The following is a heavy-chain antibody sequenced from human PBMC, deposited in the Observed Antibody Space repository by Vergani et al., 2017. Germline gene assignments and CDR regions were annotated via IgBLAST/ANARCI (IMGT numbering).Heavy chain of an antibody. Sequence: EVQLVESGGGLVQPGRSLRLSCTASGFTFGDYAMSWFRQAPGKGLEWVGFIRSKAYGGTTEYAASVKGRFTISADKSISTAYLQCSSLKASDTAMYYCATSNSSSWSNYYYYYGMDVWGQGTTVTVSS. D-gene: IGHD6-13*01. CDR1: GFTFGDYA. V-gene: IGHV3-49*03. J-gene: IGHJ6*02. CDR3: ATSNSSSWSNYYYYYGMDV. CDR2: IRSKAYGGTT.